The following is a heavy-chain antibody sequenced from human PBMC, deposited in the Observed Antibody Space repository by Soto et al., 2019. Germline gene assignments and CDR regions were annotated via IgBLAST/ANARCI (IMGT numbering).Heavy chain of an antibody. CDR2: IYYTGST. V-gene: IGHV4-59*01. CDR3: ARENRYSNTWTTFDY. CDR1: GGSIRSYY. Sequence: PSETLSLTCSVSGGSIRSYYWSWIRQPPGKGLEWMGYIYYTGSTKYNPSFKSRVTISLDTSKNQFSLKLSSVTAADTAVYYCARENRYSNTWTTFDYWGQGTLVTVSS. D-gene: IGHD6-13*01. J-gene: IGHJ4*02.